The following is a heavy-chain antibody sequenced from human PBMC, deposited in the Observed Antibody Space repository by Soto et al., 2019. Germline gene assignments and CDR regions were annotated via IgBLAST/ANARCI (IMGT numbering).Heavy chain of an antibody. Sequence: SETLSLTCTVSSGSISSTIYSWDWIRQPPGKRLEWIGSIFNSGSTYYNTSLKSRITISVDTSKNQFSLTLNSVTAADTAVYYCARQCRGVTCHWFVPWGQGTLVT. V-gene: IGHV4-39*01. CDR2: IFNSGST. CDR3: ARQCRGVTCHWFVP. D-gene: IGHD2-15*01. J-gene: IGHJ5*02. CDR1: SGSISSTIYS.